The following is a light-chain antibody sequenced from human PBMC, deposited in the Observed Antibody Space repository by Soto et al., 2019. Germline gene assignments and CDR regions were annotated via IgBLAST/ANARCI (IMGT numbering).Light chain of an antibody. Sequence: EIVMTQSPGTLSVSPGERATLSCRASQSVSSNLAWYQQKPGQAPGLLIYGASTGATGIPARFSGSGSGTEFTLTISSLQSEDFAVYYCQQYNNWSWTFGQGTKVEIK. CDR1: QSVSSN. CDR3: QQYNNWSWT. CDR2: GAS. J-gene: IGKJ1*01. V-gene: IGKV3-15*01.